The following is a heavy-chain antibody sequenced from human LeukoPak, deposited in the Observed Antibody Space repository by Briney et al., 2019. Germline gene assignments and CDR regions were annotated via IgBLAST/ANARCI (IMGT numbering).Heavy chain of an antibody. V-gene: IGHV3-23*01. D-gene: IGHD6-13*01. Sequence: QPGESLRLSCAASGFTFSSSAISWVRQAPGKGLEWVSAISGGGSTTYYADSVKGRFTISRDNSKNTLFLQMNSLRAEDTAVYYCARDIFYSSSQIDYWGQGTLVTVSS. CDR2: ISGGGSTT. CDR3: ARDIFYSSSQIDY. J-gene: IGHJ4*02. CDR1: GFTFSSSA.